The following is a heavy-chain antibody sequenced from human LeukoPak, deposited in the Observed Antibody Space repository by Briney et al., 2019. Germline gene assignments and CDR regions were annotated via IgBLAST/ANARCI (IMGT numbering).Heavy chain of an antibody. CDR2: IYSSGST. CDR1: GGSTSSYY. CDR3: ARARRTGGGDSFDI. J-gene: IGHJ3*02. D-gene: IGHD7-27*01. Sequence: SETLSLTCTVSGGSTSSYYWTWIRQPAGKGLEWIGRIYSSGSTDYNPSLKSRVTMSVDTSKNQFSLRLSSVTAADTAVYYCARARRTGGGDSFDIWGQGTMVTVSS. V-gene: IGHV4-4*07.